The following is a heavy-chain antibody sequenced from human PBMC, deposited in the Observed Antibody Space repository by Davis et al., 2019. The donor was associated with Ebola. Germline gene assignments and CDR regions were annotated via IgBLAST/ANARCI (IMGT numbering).Heavy chain of an antibody. Sequence: SETLSLTCTVSGGSVSSSSYSWGWIRQPPGKGLEWIGSIYSGGSTYYNPSLKSRDTISVDTSKNQFSLKLTSVTAADTAIYYCARLEYSSSWYFDYWGQGTLVTVSS. J-gene: IGHJ4*02. D-gene: IGHD6-6*01. V-gene: IGHV4-39*01. CDR2: IYSGGST. CDR3: ARLEYSSSWYFDY. CDR1: GGSVSSSSYS.